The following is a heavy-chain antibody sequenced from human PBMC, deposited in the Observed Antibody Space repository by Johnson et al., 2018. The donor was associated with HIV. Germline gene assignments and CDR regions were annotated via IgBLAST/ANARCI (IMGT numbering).Heavy chain of an antibody. CDR1: GFTFSNYA. J-gene: IGHJ3*02. V-gene: IGHV3-30*04. Sequence: VQLVESGGGVVQPGRSLRLSCAASGFTFSNYAMHWVRQAPGKGLEWLSVISYDGSYKYYADSVKGRFTISRDNSKNTLYLQMNSLRGEDTAVYYCAKEGRGCAFDIWGQGTMVTVSS. CDR3: AKEGRGCAFDI. CDR2: ISYDGSYK.